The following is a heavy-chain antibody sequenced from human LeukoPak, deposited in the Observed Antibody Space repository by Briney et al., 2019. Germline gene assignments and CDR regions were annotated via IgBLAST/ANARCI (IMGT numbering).Heavy chain of an antibody. CDR1: GITFSSYA. CDR3: AKSSNYGDNSYYFDS. CDR2: ISGSGGST. J-gene: IGHJ4*02. V-gene: IGHV3-23*01. Sequence: GGSLRLSCAASGITFSSYAMYWVRQAPGKGLDWVSSISGSGGSTYYADSVKGRFTISRDNSKNTLYLQMNSLRADDTAVYYCAKSSNYGDNSYYFDSWGQGTLVTVSS. D-gene: IGHD4-17*01.